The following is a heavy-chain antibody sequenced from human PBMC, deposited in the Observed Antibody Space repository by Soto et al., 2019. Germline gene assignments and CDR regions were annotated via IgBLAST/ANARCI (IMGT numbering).Heavy chain of an antibody. V-gene: IGHV4-4*02. D-gene: IGHD3-10*01. CDR1: GVSISSGNW. CDR2: IFHDGTA. CDR3: ARLVYDTRLNYMYFDF. Sequence: SETLSLTCAVSGVSISSGNWWTWVRQSPQRGLEYIGEIFHDGTANYYPSFERRVAISVDTSKNQFSLKLTSVTAAGTAIYFCARLVYDTRLNYMYFDFWGQGTLVTVSS. J-gene: IGHJ4*02.